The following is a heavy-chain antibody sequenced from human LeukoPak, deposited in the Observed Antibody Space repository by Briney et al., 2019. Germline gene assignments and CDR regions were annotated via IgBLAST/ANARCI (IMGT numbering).Heavy chain of an antibody. D-gene: IGHD2-8*01. Sequence: GGSLRLSCAASGFTFSSYDMTWVRQAPGKGLEWVSVISVGGGSTAYADSVKGRFTISRDISKNTLYLQMNSLRAEDTAVYYCARDNGEWRLNWFDHWGQGTLVTVSS. V-gene: IGHV3-23*01. CDR3: ARDNGEWRLNWFDH. CDR1: GFTFSSYD. CDR2: ISVGGGST. J-gene: IGHJ5*02.